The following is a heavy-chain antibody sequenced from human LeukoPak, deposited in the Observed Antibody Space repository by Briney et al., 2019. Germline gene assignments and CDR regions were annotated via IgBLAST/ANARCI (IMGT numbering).Heavy chain of an antibody. Sequence: GRSLRLSCAASGFTFSSYGMHWVRQAPGKGLEWVSYISSSGSTIYYADSVKGRLTISRDNSKNTLYLQMNSLRAEDTAVYYCARARTWPYWFDPWGQGTLVTVSS. CDR3: ARARTWPYWFDP. CDR2: ISSSGSTI. D-gene: IGHD3/OR15-3a*01. V-gene: IGHV3-48*01. CDR1: GFTFSSYG. J-gene: IGHJ5*02.